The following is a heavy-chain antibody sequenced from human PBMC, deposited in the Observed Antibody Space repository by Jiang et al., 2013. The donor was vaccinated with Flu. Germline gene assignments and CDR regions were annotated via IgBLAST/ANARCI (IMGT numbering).Heavy chain of an antibody. V-gene: IGHV1-8*01. CDR1: GYTFTSYD. CDR3: ARIRGELNYYYYYGMDV. Sequence: SGAEVKKPGASVKVSCKASGYTFTSYDINWVRQATGQGLEWMGWMNPNSGNTGYAQKFQGRVTMTRNTSISTAYMELSSLRSEDTAVYYCARIRGELNYYYYYGMDVWGQGTTVTVSS. J-gene: IGHJ6*02. CDR2: MNPNSGNT. D-gene: IGHD3-16*01.